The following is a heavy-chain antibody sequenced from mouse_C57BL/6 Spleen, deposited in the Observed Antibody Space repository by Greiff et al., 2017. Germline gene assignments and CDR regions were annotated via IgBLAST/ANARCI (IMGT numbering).Heavy chain of an antibody. V-gene: IGHV1-64*01. CDR3: ARGGGYYYGSSYGYAMDY. J-gene: IGHJ4*01. CDR2: IHPNSGST. CDR1: GYTFTSYW. Sequence: QVQLQQPGAELVKPGASVKLSCKASGYTFTSYWMHWVKQRPGQGLEWIGMIHPNSGSTNYNEKFKSKATLTVDKSSSTAYMQLSSLTSEDSAVYYCARGGGYYYGSSYGYAMDYWGQGTSVTVSS. D-gene: IGHD1-1*01.